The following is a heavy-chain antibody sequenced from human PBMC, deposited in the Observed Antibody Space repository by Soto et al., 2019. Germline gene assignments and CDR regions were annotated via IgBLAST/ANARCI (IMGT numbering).Heavy chain of an antibody. J-gene: IGHJ5*02. Sequence: SVKVSCKASGYTFTSYYMHWVRQAPGQGLEWMGRIIPILGIANYAQKFQGRVTITADKSTSTAYMELSSLRSEDTAVYYCARDYGDYNWFDPWGQGTLVTVSS. V-gene: IGHV1-69*04. CDR1: GYTFTSYY. D-gene: IGHD4-17*01. CDR3: ARDYGDYNWFDP. CDR2: IIPILGIA.